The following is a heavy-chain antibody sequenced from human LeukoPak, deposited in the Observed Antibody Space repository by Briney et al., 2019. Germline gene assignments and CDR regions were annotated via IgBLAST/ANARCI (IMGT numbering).Heavy chain of an antibody. CDR1: GLTFSSYA. Sequence: GGSLRLSCAASGLTFSSYAMSWVRQAPGKGLEWVSAISGSGGSTYYADSVKGRFTISRDNTKNSLSLQANSLRVEDTAVYYCARDGSPNYGDYAFFDTWGQGTLVTVSS. V-gene: IGHV3-23*01. CDR3: ARDGSPNYGDYAFFDT. J-gene: IGHJ4*02. D-gene: IGHD4-17*01. CDR2: ISGSGGST.